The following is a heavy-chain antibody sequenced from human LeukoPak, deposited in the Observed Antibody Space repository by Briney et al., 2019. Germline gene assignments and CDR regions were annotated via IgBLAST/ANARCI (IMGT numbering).Heavy chain of an antibody. CDR2: IIPIFGTA. CDR1: GGTFSSYA. V-gene: IGHV1-69*06. Sequence: GASVKVSCKASGGTFSSYAISWVRQAPGQGLEWMGGIIPIFGTANYAQKFQGRVTITADKSTSTAYMELSSLRSEDTAVYYCARYASVVVPAASDAFDIWGQGTMVTVSS. CDR3: ARYASVVVPAASDAFDI. D-gene: IGHD2-2*01. J-gene: IGHJ3*02.